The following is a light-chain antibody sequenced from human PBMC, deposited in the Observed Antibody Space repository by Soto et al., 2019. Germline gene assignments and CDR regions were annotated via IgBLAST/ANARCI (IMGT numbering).Light chain of an antibody. CDR1: SSDVGGYNF. J-gene: IGLJ2*01. CDR3: SSYAGTNIVI. CDR2: EVT. V-gene: IGLV2-8*01. Sequence: QSAVTQPPSASGSPGQSVTISCTGTSSDVGGYNFVSWYQQHPGKAPKLIIYEVTQRPSGVPDRFSGSKSGNTASLAVSGLQGEDEADYYCSSYAGTNIVIFGGGTKVTVL.